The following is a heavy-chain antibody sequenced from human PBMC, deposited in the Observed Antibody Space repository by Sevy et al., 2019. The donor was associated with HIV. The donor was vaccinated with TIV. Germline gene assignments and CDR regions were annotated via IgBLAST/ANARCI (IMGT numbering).Heavy chain of an antibody. Sequence: GGSLRLSCAVSGFTFSKYSMSWVRQPPGKGLEWVSTLSFGCGEINYADSVKGRFTISRDNSKSSVYLQMNNLRPEDTAVYYCAREGCTKPHDYWGQGTLVTVPQ. CDR1: GFTFSKYS. V-gene: IGHV3-23*01. CDR2: LSFGCGEI. J-gene: IGHJ4*02. CDR3: AREGCTKPHDY. D-gene: IGHD2-8*01.